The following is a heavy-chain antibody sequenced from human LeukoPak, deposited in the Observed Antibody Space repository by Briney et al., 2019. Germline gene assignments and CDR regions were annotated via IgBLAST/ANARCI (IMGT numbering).Heavy chain of an antibody. CDR2: IYHSGST. V-gene: IGHV4-30-2*01. Sequence: PSETLSLTCAVSGGSISSGGYSWSWIRQPPGKGLEWIGYIYHSGSTNYNPSLKSRVTISVDTSKNQFSLKLSSVTAADTAVYYCARIYCSSTSCRYNYWGQGTLVTVSS. CDR3: ARIYCSSTSCRYNY. D-gene: IGHD2-2*01. CDR1: GGSISSGGYS. J-gene: IGHJ4*02.